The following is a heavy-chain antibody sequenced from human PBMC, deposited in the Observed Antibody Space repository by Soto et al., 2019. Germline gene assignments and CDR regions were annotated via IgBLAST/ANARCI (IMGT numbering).Heavy chain of an antibody. CDR2: ISGSGGST. CDR3: AKDSGSYSYFDY. D-gene: IGHD1-26*01. V-gene: IGHV3-23*01. CDR1: GFTFSSYA. J-gene: IGHJ4*02. Sequence: EVQLLESGGGLVQPGGSLRLSCAASGFTFSSYAMSWVRQAPGKGLEWVSAISGSGGSTYYADSVKGRFTISRDNSKNTLYLKMNTLRAEDTAVYYCAKDSGSYSYFDYWGQGTLVTVAS.